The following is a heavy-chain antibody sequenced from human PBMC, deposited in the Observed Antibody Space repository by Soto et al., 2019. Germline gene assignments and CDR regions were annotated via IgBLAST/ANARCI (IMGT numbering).Heavy chain of an antibody. V-gene: IGHV1-69*12. CDR1: GGTFNSYV. CDR3: ARDLVSGYDPGDY. J-gene: IGHJ4*02. CDR2: IISIFGTP. Sequence: QVQLVQSGAEVKKPGSSVKVSCKASGGTFNSYVFNWVRQAPGPGLEWMGGIISIFGTPNYGQKFQGRVTITADESTSTGFMEWSRLTSEDTAIYYCARDLVSGYDPGDYWGPATRVTVSS. D-gene: IGHD5-12*01.